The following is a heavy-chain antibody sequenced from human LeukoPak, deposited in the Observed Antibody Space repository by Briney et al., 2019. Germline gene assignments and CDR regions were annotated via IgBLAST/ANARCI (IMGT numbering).Heavy chain of an antibody. CDR1: GYSISSGYY. CDR3: ARAGDQWELLFYFDY. V-gene: IGHV4-38-2*02. CDR2: IYYSGST. Sequence: SETLSLTCTVSGYSISSGYYWGWIRQPPGKGLEWIGSIYYSGSTYYNPSLKSRVTISVDTSKNQFSLKLSSVTAADTAVYYCARAGDQWELLFYFDYWGQGTLVTVSS. D-gene: IGHD1-26*01. J-gene: IGHJ4*02.